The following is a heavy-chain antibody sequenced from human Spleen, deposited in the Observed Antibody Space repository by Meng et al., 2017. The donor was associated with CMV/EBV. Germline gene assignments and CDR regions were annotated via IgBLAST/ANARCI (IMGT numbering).Heavy chain of an antibody. D-gene: IGHD6-25*01. Sequence: LSLTCSVSGGSISSDGYCGSWIRQRPGKGLEWIGYRHCSSSTSYTPSLKSRVTISADTSKHQFSLKLTSVTAADTGVYYCARGAAAYPWGQGTLVTVSS. CDR2: RHCSSST. V-gene: IGHV4-31*03. J-gene: IGHJ5*02. CDR3: ARGAAAYP. CDR1: GGSISSDGYC.